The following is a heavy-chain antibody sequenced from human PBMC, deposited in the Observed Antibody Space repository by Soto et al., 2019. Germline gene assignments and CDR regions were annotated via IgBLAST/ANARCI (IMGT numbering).Heavy chain of an antibody. Sequence: QVQLVESGGGVVQPGRSLILSCAASGFTFSNYAMHWVRQAPGKGLEWVALTSYDGNNEYYTDAVKGRFTISRDNSKNTRLLQMNIPTPKETAVNYCAKDKGVFNWATSYFDYWGQGALVNVSS. CDR1: GFTFSNYA. D-gene: IGHD1-1*01. CDR3: AKDKGVFNWATSYFDY. CDR2: TSYDGNNE. V-gene: IGHV3-30*18. J-gene: IGHJ4*02.